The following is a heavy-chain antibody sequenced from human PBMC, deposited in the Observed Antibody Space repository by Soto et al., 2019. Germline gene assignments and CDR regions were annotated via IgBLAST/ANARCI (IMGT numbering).Heavy chain of an antibody. CDR2: IYPGDSGV. V-gene: IGHV5-51*01. J-gene: IGHJ4*02. CDR3: ARQNYAGYGGYDSALET. CDR1: GHTFTTYW. Sequence: PGESLKISCQGSGHTFTTYWVGCVRQRPGKGLDWMGNIYPGDSGVKYSPSFQGQVTISVDKSISTAYLQWNSLKASDTAVYYCARQNYAGYGGYDSALETWGQGTMVTVSS. D-gene: IGHD5-12*01.